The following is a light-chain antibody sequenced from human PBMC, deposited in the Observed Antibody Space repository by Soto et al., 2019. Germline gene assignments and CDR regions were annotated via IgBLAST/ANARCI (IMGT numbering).Light chain of an antibody. CDR3: QKYNSAPLT. J-gene: IGKJ4*01. CDR1: QSVDSN. V-gene: IGKV3D-15*01. Sequence: EIVMTQSPGTLSVSTGEGATLSCRASQSVDSNLAWYQQKPGQAPRLLIYGASTRATGIPDRFRGSGSGTEFTLTISSLQSEDIATYYCQKYNSAPLTFGGGTKVEIK. CDR2: GAS.